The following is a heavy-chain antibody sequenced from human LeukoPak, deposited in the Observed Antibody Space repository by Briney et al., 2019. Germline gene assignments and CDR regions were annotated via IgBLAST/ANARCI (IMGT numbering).Heavy chain of an antibody. CDR3: ARRYYYGSGSPNTYFDY. D-gene: IGHD3-10*01. CDR1: GYSFTSYW. Sequence: GESLKISCKGSGYSFTSYWIGWVRQMPGKGLEWMGIIYPGDSDTRYSPSFQGQVTISADKSISTAYLQWSGLKASDTAMYYCARRYYYGSGSPNTYFDYWGQGTLVAVSS. CDR2: IYPGDSDT. J-gene: IGHJ4*02. V-gene: IGHV5-51*01.